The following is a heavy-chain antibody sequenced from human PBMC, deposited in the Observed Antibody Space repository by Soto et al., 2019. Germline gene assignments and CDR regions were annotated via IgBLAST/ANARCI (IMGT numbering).Heavy chain of an antibody. CDR1: GFTFSNYS. CDR3: ARAGSGWPFDY. Sequence: GGSLRLSCAASGFTFSNYSMNWVRQAPGKGLEWVSSISSSSSYIYYADSVKGRFTISRDNAKNSLYLQMNSLRAEDTAVYYCARAGSGWPFDYWGQGTLVTVSS. CDR2: ISSSSSYI. J-gene: IGHJ4*02. V-gene: IGHV3-21*01. D-gene: IGHD6-19*01.